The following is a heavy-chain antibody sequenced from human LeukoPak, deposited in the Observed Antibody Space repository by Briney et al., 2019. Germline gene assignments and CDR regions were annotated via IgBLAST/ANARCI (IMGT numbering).Heavy chain of an antibody. D-gene: IGHD3-3*01. CDR2: IYYSGST. Sequence: PSQTLSLTCSVSGGSISSGDYYWSWIRQPPGKGLEWIGYIYYSGSTYCNPSLKSRVTISVDTSKNQFSLKLSSVTAADTAVYYCARGLNYDFDAFDIWGQGTMVTVSS. V-gene: IGHV4-30-4*08. CDR1: GGSISSGDYY. J-gene: IGHJ3*02. CDR3: ARGLNYDFDAFDI.